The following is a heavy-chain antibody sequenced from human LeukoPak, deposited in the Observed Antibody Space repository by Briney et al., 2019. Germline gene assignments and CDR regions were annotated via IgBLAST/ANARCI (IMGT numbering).Heavy chain of an antibody. J-gene: IGHJ4*02. CDR1: GFMFSSNW. CDR3: AKEGRSLQTN. CDR2: IKEDGTET. V-gene: IGHV3-7*03. Sequence: GGSLRLSCAASGFMFSSNWMSWVRLAPGKGLEWVANIKEDGTETYYVDSVKGRFTISRDNAKNSLYLQMNSLRVEGTAVYYCAKEGRSLQTNWGQGTLVTVSS. D-gene: IGHD5-24*01.